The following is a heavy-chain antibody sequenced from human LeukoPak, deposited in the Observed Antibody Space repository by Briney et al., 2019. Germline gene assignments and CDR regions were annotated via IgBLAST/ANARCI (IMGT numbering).Heavy chain of an antibody. J-gene: IGHJ3*02. Sequence: PGGSLRLSCAASGFTFSSYAMSWVRQAPGKGLEWVSAISGSGGSTYYADSVKGRFTISRDSSKNTLYLQMNSLRAEDTAVYYCAKPAPVGCSSTSCYQAFDIWGQGTMVTVSS. CDR3: AKPAPVGCSSTSCYQAFDI. CDR1: GFTFSSYA. D-gene: IGHD2-2*01. V-gene: IGHV3-23*01. CDR2: ISGSGGST.